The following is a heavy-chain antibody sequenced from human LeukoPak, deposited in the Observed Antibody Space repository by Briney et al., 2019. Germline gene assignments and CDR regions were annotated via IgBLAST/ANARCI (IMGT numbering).Heavy chain of an antibody. Sequence: GGSLRLSCAASGFPFSKYDMSWVRQAPGKGLEWVSSLTSGGGSKEYADAVKGRFIIFRDNSKNTLYLQMNNLRADDTALYFCAKSLVRWAFDYWGRGALVSVSS. CDR3: AKSLVRWAFDY. V-gene: IGHV3-23*01. CDR2: LTSGGGSK. J-gene: IGHJ4*01. D-gene: IGHD4-23*01. CDR1: GFPFSKYD.